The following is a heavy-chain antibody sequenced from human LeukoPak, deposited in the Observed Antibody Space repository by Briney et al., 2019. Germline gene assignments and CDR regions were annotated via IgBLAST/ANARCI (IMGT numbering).Heavy chain of an antibody. D-gene: IGHD3-22*01. CDR1: GYTFTSYG. V-gene: IGHV1-18*01. CDR3: AVWGSGYYAETDAFDI. J-gene: IGHJ3*02. CDR2: ISAYNGNT. Sequence: ASVKVSCKASGYTFTSYGISWVRQAPGQGLEWMGWISAYNGNTNYAQKLQGRVTMTRDTSTSTVYMELSSLRSEDTAVYYCAVWGSGYYAETDAFDIWGQGTMVTVSS.